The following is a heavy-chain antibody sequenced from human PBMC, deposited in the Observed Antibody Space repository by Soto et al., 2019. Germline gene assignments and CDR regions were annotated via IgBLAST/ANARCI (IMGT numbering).Heavy chain of an antibody. Sequence: SVKVSCKASGGTFSSYTISWVRQAPGQGLEWMGRIIPILGIANYAQKLQGRVTMTTDTSTSTAYMELRSLRSDDTAVYYCAREPNYFDYWGQGTLVTVSS. CDR2: IIPILGIA. CDR3: AREPNYFDY. CDR1: GGTFSSYT. V-gene: IGHV1-69*04. J-gene: IGHJ4*02.